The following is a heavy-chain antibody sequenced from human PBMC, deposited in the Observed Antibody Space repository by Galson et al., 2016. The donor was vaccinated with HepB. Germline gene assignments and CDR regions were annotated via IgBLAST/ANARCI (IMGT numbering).Heavy chain of an antibody. CDR3: ATSSSHVGKNYYFGF. Sequence: SLRLSCAASGFTFSGYGMNWVRQAPGKGLEWVSTISGNGGRTYYADSVKGRFTISRDNSKNTLYLQMNSLRAEDTAVYYCATSSSHVGKNYYFGFWGQGTLVTVSS. J-gene: IGHJ4*01. V-gene: IGHV3-23*01. D-gene: IGHD4-23*01. CDR1: GFTFSGYG. CDR2: ISGNGGRT.